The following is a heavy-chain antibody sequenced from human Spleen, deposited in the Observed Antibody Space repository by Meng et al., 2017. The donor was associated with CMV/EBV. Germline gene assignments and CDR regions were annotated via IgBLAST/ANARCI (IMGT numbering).Heavy chain of an antibody. CDR3: VRSSAWVRTGFDP. J-gene: IGHJ5*02. Sequence: PPLRGAGPGSVRPSEALSLTCSVSGGSISTSGYDWGWIRQPPGKGLEWIGSIGHSGFTYYTPSLKSRVTVSIDTSRNQFSLWLTSVTAADTAVYYCVRSSAWVRTGFDPWGQGTLVTVSS. CDR2: IGHSGFT. V-gene: IGHV4-39*01. CDR1: GGSISTSGYD. D-gene: IGHD6-19*01.